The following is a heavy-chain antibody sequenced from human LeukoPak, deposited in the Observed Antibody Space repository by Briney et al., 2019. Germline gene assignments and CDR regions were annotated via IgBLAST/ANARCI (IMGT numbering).Heavy chain of an antibody. CDR2: IRYDGSNK. CDR1: GFTFSSYG. CDR3: AKDFSVYYYDSRVLDY. D-gene: IGHD3-22*01. V-gene: IGHV3-30*02. J-gene: IGHJ4*02. Sequence: PGGSPRLSCAASGFTFSSYGIHWVRQAPGKGLEWVAFIRYDGSNKYYADSVKGRFTISRDNSKNTLYLQMNRLRAEDTAVYYCAKDFSVYYYDSRVLDYWGQGTLVTVSS.